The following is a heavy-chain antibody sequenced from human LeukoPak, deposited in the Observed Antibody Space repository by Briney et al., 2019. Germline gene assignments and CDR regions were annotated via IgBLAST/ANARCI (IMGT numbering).Heavy chain of an antibody. V-gene: IGHV4-59*12. Sequence: SETLSLTCTLSGGSFSSYYWSWIRQPPGKGLEWIGYIYYSGSTNYNPSLKSRVTISVDTSKNQFSLKLSSVTAADTAVYYCARGPRVGYYYGSGRPTPFDYWGQGTLVTVSS. D-gene: IGHD3-10*01. CDR2: IYYSGST. CDR3: ARGPRVGYYYGSGRPTPFDY. J-gene: IGHJ4*02. CDR1: GGSFSSYY.